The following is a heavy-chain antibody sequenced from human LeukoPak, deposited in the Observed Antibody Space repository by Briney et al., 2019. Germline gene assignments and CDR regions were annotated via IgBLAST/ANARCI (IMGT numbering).Heavy chain of an antibody. CDR2: IIPILGIA. V-gene: IGHV1-69*04. Sequence: SVKVSCKASGGTFSSYAISWVRQAPGQGLEWMGRIIPILGIANYAQKFQGRVTITADKSTSTAYMELSSLRSEDTAMYYCASGSLPSYYDSSGYYYWGQGTLVTVSS. CDR1: GGTFSSYA. J-gene: IGHJ4*02. D-gene: IGHD3-22*01. CDR3: ASGSLPSYYDSSGYYY.